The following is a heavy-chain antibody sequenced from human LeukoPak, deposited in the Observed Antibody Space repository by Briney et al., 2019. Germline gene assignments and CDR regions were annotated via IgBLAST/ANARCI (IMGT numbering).Heavy chain of an antibody. D-gene: IGHD6-13*01. J-gene: IGHJ4*02. CDR2: INPNSGGT. CDR3: ARDSIAAAGGLDY. CDR1: GYTFTSYY. V-gene: IGHV1-2*02. Sequence: ASVKVSCKASGYTFTSYYMHWVRQAPGQGLEWMGWINPNSGGTNYAQKFQGRVTMTRDTSISTAYVELSRLRSDDTAVYYCARDSIAAAGGLDYWGQGTLVTVSS.